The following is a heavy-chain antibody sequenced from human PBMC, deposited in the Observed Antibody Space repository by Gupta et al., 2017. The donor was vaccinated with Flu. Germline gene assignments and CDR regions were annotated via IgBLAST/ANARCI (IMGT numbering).Heavy chain of an antibody. Sequence: EGQLVQSGAEVKKLGDSLKISCQGSGYSFTSYWVAWVHQMPGKGPEWMGIIYPGDSATRYSPSVQDLVTFSVDKSINTAYLEWSSLKASDTAMYFCARPYRSGSLSWFDPWGQGTLVTVSS. CDR2: IYPGDSAT. J-gene: IGHJ5*02. V-gene: IGHV5-51*07. CDR1: GYSFTSYW. D-gene: IGHD6-19*01. CDR3: ARPYRSGSLSWFDP.